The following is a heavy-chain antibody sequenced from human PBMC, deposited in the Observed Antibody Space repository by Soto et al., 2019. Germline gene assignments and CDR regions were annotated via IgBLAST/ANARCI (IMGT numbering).Heavy chain of an antibody. D-gene: IGHD3-10*01. CDR1: GFTFSSYG. V-gene: IGHV3-30*18. J-gene: IGHJ6*02. CDR2: ISYDGSNK. Sequence: QSGGSLRLSCAASGFTFSSYGMHWVRQAPGKGLEWVAVISYDGSNKYYADSVKGRFTISRDNSKNTLYLQMNSLRAEDTAVYYCAKAHGVLWFGELLFPNYYYYYGMDVWGQGTTVTVSS. CDR3: AKAHGVLWFGELLFPNYYYYYGMDV.